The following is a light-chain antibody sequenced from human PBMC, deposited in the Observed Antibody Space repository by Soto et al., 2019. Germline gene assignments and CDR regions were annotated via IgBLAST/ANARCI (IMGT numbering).Light chain of an antibody. Sequence: EIVMTQSPGTLSVSPGEGATLSCRASQSISSNLAWYQQKPGQAPRLLIYGASTRATGIPATFSGSGSGTEFTLTISSLQSEDFAVYYCQQYNNWPFTFGPGTKVDIK. V-gene: IGKV3-15*01. CDR2: GAS. CDR3: QQYNNWPFT. J-gene: IGKJ3*01. CDR1: QSISSN.